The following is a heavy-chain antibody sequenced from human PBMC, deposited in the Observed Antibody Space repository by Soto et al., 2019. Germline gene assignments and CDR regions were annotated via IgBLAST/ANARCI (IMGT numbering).Heavy chain of an antibody. V-gene: IGHV3-64D*06. CDR3: VKGGLALATAGRAQIDF. CDR1: GFTFSAYA. J-gene: IGHJ4*02. Sequence: GGSLRLSCSASGFTFSAYAMHWVRQAPGKGLEYVSSISPDGEKTFHADSVKDRFTVSRDNSRNILYLQMNSLRDDDTAAYYCVKGGLALATAGRAQIDFWGQGTLVTVSS. CDR2: ISPDGEKT. D-gene: IGHD6-19*01.